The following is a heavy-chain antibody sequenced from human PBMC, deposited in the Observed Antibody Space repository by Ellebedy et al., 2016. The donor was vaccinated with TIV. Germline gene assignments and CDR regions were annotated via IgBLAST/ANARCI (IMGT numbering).Heavy chain of an antibody. D-gene: IGHD3-16*02. V-gene: IGHV1-69*04. CDR1: VGTFSSYA. Sequence: SSVKVSCXPSVGTFSSYAICWVRQAPGQWLEWVGRIIPLLCTANYAQKFHGRVTITADRSTTTAYMELSSLKSEDTAIYYCARAFPYDYVWGSYRPPDSWGQGTLVTVSS. J-gene: IGHJ4*02. CDR3: ARAFPYDYVWGSYRPPDS. CDR2: IIPLLCTA.